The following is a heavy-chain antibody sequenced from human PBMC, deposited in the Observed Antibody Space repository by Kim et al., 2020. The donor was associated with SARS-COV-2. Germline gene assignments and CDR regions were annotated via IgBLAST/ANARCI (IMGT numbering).Heavy chain of an antibody. Sequence: GGSLRLSCAASGLTLRSYAMNWVRQGPGKGLEWVSSITRGGDTYYAASVKGRCTISRDNFKDTLSLQMNSLRAEDTGNYYCVPCVTLAERSGWCTFFDH. V-gene: IGHV3-23*01. CDR2: ITRGGDT. CDR3: VPCVTLAERSGWCTFFDH. CDR1: GLTLRSYA. D-gene: IGHD6-19*01. J-gene: IGHJ4*01.